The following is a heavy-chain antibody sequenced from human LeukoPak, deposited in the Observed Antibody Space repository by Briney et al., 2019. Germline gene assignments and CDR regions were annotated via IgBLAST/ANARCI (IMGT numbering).Heavy chain of an antibody. Sequence: PSETLSLTCAVYGGSFSNYYWSWIREPPGKGLEWIGEINDSGRINYNPSLMSRVTVSVDTSKNQFSLRLTSVTATDTAVYYCARRWNYGRNYYIDVWGNGATVSV. V-gene: IGHV4-34*01. CDR2: INDSGRI. J-gene: IGHJ6*03. CDR3: ARRWNYGRNYYIDV. D-gene: IGHD1-7*01. CDR1: GGSFSNYY.